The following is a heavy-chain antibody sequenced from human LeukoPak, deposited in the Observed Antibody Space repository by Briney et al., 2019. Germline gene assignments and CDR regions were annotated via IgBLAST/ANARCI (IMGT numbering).Heavy chain of an antibody. CDR1: GFTFSSYG. CDR3: AKDGPSNAVAAYYFDY. V-gene: IGHV3-30*18. J-gene: IGHJ4*02. Sequence: GGCLRLSCAASGFTFSSYGMHWVRQAPGKGLEWVAVISYDGSNKYYADSVKGRFTISRDNSKNTLYLQMNSLRAEDTAVYYCAKDGPSNAVAAYYFDYWGQGTLVTVSA. D-gene: IGHD6-19*01. CDR2: ISYDGSNK.